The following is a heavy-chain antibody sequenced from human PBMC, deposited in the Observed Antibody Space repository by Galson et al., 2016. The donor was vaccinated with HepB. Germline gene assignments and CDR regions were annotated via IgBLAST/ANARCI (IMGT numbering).Heavy chain of an antibody. CDR3: SRGTVHWSGGKCYNSFDY. CDR2: IRSKPYGGTT. CDR1: GFTFGDYA. J-gene: IGHJ4*02. V-gene: IGHV3-49*03. Sequence: SLRLSCAASGFTFGDYAMSWFRQAPGKGLEWVGFIRSKPYGGTTEYAASVKGRFTISRDDSKSIAYMQMDSLKTEDTAVYYCSRGTVHWSGGKCYNSFDYWGQGTLVTVSS. D-gene: IGHD2-15*01.